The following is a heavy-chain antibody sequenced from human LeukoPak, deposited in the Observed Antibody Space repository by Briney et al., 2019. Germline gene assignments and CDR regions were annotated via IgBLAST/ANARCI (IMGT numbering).Heavy chain of an antibody. CDR1: GGSFSGYY. V-gene: IGHV4-34*01. CDR3: ASDSVTTFDY. CDR2: INHSGST. D-gene: IGHD4-17*01. J-gene: IGHJ4*02. Sequence: SETLSLTCAVYGGSFSGYYWSWIRQPPGKGLEWIGEINHSGSTNYNPSLKSRVTISVDTSKNQFSLKLSSVTAADTAVYYCASDSVTTFDYWGQGTLVTASS.